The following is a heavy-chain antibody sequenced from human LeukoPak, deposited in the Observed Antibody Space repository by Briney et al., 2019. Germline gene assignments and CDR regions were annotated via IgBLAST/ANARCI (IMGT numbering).Heavy chain of an antibody. CDR1: GYTFTGYY. Sequence: VASVKVSCKASGYTFTGYYMHWVRQAPGQGLEWMGWINPNSGGTNYAQKFQGRVTMTRDTSISTAYMELSRLRSDDTAVYYCARGHYYYGSGSPGYYFDYWGQGTLVTVSS. J-gene: IGHJ4*02. D-gene: IGHD3-10*01. V-gene: IGHV1-2*02. CDR3: ARGHYYYGSGSPGYYFDY. CDR2: INPNSGGT.